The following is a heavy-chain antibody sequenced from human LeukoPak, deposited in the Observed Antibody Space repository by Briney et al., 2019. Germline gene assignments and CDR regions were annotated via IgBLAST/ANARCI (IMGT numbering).Heavy chain of an antibody. CDR3: ATDGAGFDT. V-gene: IGHV3-11*01. CDR1: GFTFSDYY. CDR2: INIGGTNT. J-gene: IGHJ5*02. Sequence: PGGSLRLSCAASGFTFSDYYMSWIRQAPGKGLEWLSYINIGGTNTHYADSVKGRFTISRDNAKKSLYLEMTNLRAEDTAVYYCATDGAGFDTWGQGVLATVSS.